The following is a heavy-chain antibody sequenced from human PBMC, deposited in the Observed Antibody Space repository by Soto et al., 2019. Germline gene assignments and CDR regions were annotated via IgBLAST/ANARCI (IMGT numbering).Heavy chain of an antibody. D-gene: IGHD1-26*01. Sequence: SETLSLTCTVSGGSISSGDYYWSWIRQPPGKGLEWIGYIYYSGSTYYNPSLKSRVTISVDTSKNQFSLKLSSVTAADTAVYYCARDRYSGTTRGLGYYGMDVWGQGTTVTVSS. CDR2: IYYSGST. CDR3: ARDRYSGTTRGLGYYGMDV. V-gene: IGHV4-30-4*01. J-gene: IGHJ6*02. CDR1: GGSISSGDYY.